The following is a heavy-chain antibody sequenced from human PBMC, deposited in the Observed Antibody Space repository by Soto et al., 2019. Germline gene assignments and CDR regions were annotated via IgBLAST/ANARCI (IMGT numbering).Heavy chain of an antibody. CDR1: GFTFSNYA. CDR2: ISGRGRST. J-gene: IGHJ4*02. V-gene: IGHV3-23*01. CDR3: ARDYSWTHGAFVS. Sequence: EVQLLESGGGLVQPGGSLRLSCAASGFTFSNYAMSWVRQAPGKGLEWVSGISGRGRSTYYADSVKGRFTISRDNSKNTLDVQMNSLRAEDTAIYFCARDYSWTHGAFVSWGQGTLVTVSS. D-gene: IGHD1-26*01.